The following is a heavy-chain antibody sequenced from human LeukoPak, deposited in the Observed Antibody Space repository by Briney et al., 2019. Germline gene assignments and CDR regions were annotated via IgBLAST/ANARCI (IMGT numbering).Heavy chain of an antibody. Sequence: PGGSLRLSCAASGFTFSSFAMSWVRQAPGKGLEWVSSISSSSSYIYCADSVKGRFTISRDNAKNSLYLQMNSLRAEDTAVYYCARFYGSLAAAGKGLGYYFDYWGQGTLVTVSS. CDR2: ISSSSSYI. V-gene: IGHV3-21*01. CDR3: ARFYGSLAAAGKGLGYYFDY. D-gene: IGHD6-13*01. J-gene: IGHJ4*02. CDR1: GFTFSSFA.